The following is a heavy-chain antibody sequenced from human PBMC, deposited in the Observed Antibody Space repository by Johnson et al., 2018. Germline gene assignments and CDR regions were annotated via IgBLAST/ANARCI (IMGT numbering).Heavy chain of an antibody. CDR1: GFTFSSYD. Sequence: VQLVQSGGGLVQPGGSLRLSCAASGFTFSSYDMHWVRQATGKGLEWVSALGTAGDTYYPGSVKGRFTIPRENAKNSLYLQMTSLRAEDTVVYYCAKDNTYYMDVWGKGTTVTVSS. J-gene: IGHJ6*03. CDR2: LGTAGDT. V-gene: IGHV3-13*01. CDR3: AKDNTYYMDV.